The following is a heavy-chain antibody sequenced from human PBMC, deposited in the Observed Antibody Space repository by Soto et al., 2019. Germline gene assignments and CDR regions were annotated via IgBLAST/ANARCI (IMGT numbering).Heavy chain of an antibody. V-gene: IGHV3-30*18. CDR3: AKDESGLESHVLDY. Sequence: GGSLRLSCAASGFTFSSYYMHWVRQAPCKGLEWVAVISYDGSNKYYADSVKGRFTISRDSSKNTLYLQMNSLRAEDTAVYYCAKDESGLESHVLDYWGQGNRVTVSS. CDR1: GFTFSSYY. D-gene: IGHD3-10*01. J-gene: IGHJ4*02. CDR2: ISYDGSNK.